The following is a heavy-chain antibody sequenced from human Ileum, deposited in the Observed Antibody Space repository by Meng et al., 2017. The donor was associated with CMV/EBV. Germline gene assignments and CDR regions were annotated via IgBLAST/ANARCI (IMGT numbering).Heavy chain of an antibody. CDR1: GYTFTDYG. CDR3: ARAGSSGWYDAFDI. V-gene: IGHV1-18*01. D-gene: IGHD6-19*01. J-gene: IGHJ3*02. Sequence: ASVKVSCKTSGYTFTDYGISWVRQAPGQGLEWMGWISAYNGNTNYEQKPQGRVTMTTDTSTRTAYMELRSLRSDDTAVYYCARAGSSGWYDAFDIWGQGKMV. CDR2: ISAYNGNT.